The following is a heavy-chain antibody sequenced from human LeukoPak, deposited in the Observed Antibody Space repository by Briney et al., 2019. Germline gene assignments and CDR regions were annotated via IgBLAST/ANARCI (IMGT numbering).Heavy chain of an antibody. Sequence: PGGSLRLSCAASGFTFSSYGMHWVRQAPGKGLEWVAVIWYDGSNKYYADSVKGRFTISRDNSKNTLYLQMNNLRAEDTAVYYCAREGPRGNSQFDYWGQGTLVTVSS. CDR3: AREGPRGNSQFDY. CDR1: GFTFSSYG. CDR2: IWYDGSNK. V-gene: IGHV3-33*01. D-gene: IGHD2/OR15-2a*01. J-gene: IGHJ4*02.